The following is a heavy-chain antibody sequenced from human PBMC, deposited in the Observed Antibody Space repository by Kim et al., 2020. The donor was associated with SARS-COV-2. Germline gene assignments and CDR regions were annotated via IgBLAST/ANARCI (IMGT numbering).Heavy chain of an antibody. CDR2: ISAYNGNT. Sequence: ASVKVSCKASGYTFTSYGISWVRQAPGQGLEWMGWISAYNGNTNYAQKLQGRVTMTTDTSTSTAYMELRSLRSDDTAVYYCARDEDILTGYYGRFDYWGQGTLVTVSS. J-gene: IGHJ4*02. D-gene: IGHD3-9*01. V-gene: IGHV1-18*01. CDR3: ARDEDILTGYYGRFDY. CDR1: GYTFTSYG.